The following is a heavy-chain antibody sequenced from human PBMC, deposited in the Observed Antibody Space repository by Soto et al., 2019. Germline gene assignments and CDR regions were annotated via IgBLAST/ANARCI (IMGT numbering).Heavy chain of an antibody. CDR3: ASPRELSYSYFYFFTLDV. CDR2: IYDTGISGYTPST. CDR1: GGSITSSY. J-gene: IGHJ6*02. D-gene: IGHD2-21*01. V-gene: IGHV4-59*01. Sequence: PSETLSLTCTVSGGSITSSYWSWIRRPPGKGLEWIAYIYDTGISGYTPSTSYNPSLKSRVTMSVDTSKSQFSLKLTSVTAADTAVYYCASPRELSYSYFYFFTLDVWGQGTTVTV.